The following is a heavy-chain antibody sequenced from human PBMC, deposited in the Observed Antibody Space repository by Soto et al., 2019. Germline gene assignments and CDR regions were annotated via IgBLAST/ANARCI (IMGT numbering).Heavy chain of an antibody. V-gene: IGHV1-18*01. Sequence: QVQLVQSGAEVKKPGASVKVSCKASGYTFTSYGISWVRQAPGQGLEWMGWISTYNGNTKYAQKLQGRVTMTTDTTTGPADMELRSLRSDDTAVFYCAREMVRGVGSDYWGQGTLVTVSS. CDR2: ISTYNGNT. D-gene: IGHD3-10*01. CDR1: GYTFTSYG. J-gene: IGHJ4*02. CDR3: AREMVRGVGSDY.